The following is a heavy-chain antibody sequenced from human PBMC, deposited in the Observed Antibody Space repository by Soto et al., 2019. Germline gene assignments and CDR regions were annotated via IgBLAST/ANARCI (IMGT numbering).Heavy chain of an antibody. J-gene: IGHJ6*02. D-gene: IGHD3-3*02. CDR3: AVTDLPFRPLTEPTENGMDV. V-gene: IGHV1-58*01. CDR1: GFSFGDSA. Sequence: ELVQSGPEAREPGTSVKVSCRASGFSFGDSAVQWVRQGRGQRLEWIGWIVVVNGNTNYAPKFEGRVTLTRDASTSTSHMELTSLSSEDTAVYFCAVTDLPFRPLTEPTENGMDVWGQGTTVTVSS. CDR2: IVVVNGNT.